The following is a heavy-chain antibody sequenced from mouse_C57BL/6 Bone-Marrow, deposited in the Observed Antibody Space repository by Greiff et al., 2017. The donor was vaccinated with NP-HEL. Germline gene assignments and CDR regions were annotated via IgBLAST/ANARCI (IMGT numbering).Heavy chain of an antibody. CDR2: IDPETGGT. CDR1: GYTFTDYE. D-gene: IGHD5-5*01. CDR3: TRSPYLYAMDY. J-gene: IGHJ4*01. Sequence: QVQLQQPGAELVKPGASVKLSCKASGYTFTDYEMHWVKQTPVHGLEWIGAIDPETGGTAYNQKFKGKAILTADKSSSTAYMELRSLTSEDSAVYYCTRSPYLYAMDYWGQGTSDTVSS. V-gene: IGHV1-15*01.